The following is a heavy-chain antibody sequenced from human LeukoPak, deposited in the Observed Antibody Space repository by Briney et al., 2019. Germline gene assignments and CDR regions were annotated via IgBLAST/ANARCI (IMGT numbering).Heavy chain of an antibody. D-gene: IGHD6-13*01. J-gene: IGHJ2*01. CDR1: GYTFTSYG. Sequence: ASVKVSCKASGYTFTSYGISWVRQAPGQGLEWMGWISAYNGNTNYAQKLQGRVTMTTDTSTSTAYMELRSLRSDDTAVYYCAGGVKRSSWYPDWYFDLWGRGTLVTVSS. CDR3: AGGVKRSSWYPDWYFDL. CDR2: ISAYNGNT. V-gene: IGHV1-18*01.